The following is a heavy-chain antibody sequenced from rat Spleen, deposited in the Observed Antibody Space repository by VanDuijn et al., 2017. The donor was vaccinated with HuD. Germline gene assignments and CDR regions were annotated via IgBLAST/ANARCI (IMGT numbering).Heavy chain of an antibody. CDR3: VRQDTSGYSNWFAY. CDR1: GFTFSNYG. V-gene: IGHV5S13*01. Sequence: EVQLVESDGGLVQPGRSLKLSCAASGFTFSNYGMHWVRQAPTKGLEWVASISPSGGSTYYRDSVKGRFTISRDNAKTSLYLQMDSLRSEDTATYYCVRQDTSGYSNWFAYWSQGTLVTVSS. D-gene: IGHD4-3*01. CDR2: ISPSGGST. J-gene: IGHJ3*01.